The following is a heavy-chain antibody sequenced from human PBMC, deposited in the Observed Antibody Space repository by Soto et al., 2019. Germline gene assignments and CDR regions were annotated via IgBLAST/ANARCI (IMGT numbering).Heavy chain of an antibody. CDR3: ARGDCVGGSCYSLAGSFYYYMDV. CDR1: GFTFSNYW. J-gene: IGHJ6*03. V-gene: IGHV3-74*01. CDR2: INSDGSVS. Sequence: EVKLVEFGGGLVQPGGSLRLSCAASGFTFSNYWMYWVRQAPGQGLVWVSRINSDGSVSSYADSVKGRLTISRDNVKNTLYLQMNSLRVEDTAVYYCARGDCVGGSCYSLAGSFYYYMDVWGKGTTVTVFS. D-gene: IGHD2-15*01.